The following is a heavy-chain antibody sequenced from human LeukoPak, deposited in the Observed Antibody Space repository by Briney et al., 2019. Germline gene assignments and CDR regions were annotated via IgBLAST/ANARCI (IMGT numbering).Heavy chain of an antibody. V-gene: IGHV1-69*05. CDR3: ARGDGNNAFDI. D-gene: IGHD4-23*01. CDR2: IIPIFGTA. J-gene: IGHJ3*02. CDR1: GGTFSSYA. Sequence: GASVKVSCKASGGTFSSYAISWVRQAPGQGLEWMGRIIPIFGTANYAQKFQGRVTITTDESTSTAYMELSSLRSEDKAVHYCARGDGNNAFDIWGQGTMVTVSS.